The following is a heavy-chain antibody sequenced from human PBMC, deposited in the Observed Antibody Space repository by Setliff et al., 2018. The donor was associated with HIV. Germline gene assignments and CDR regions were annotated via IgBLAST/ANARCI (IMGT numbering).Heavy chain of an antibody. Sequence: ASVKVSCKASGYLFTGYYMHWVRQAPGQGLEWMGWINVNSGGTKYAQKFQGRVTMTRDTSISPAYMEVSSLRSDDTAVYYCAREGSPIYYFDYWSQGTLVTVS. D-gene: IGHD3-10*01. CDR3: AREGSPIYYFDY. CDR2: INVNSGGT. J-gene: IGHJ4*02. CDR1: GYLFTGYY. V-gene: IGHV1-2*02.